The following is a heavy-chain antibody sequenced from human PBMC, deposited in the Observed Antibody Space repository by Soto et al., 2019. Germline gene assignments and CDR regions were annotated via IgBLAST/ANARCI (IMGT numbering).Heavy chain of an antibody. Sequence: TSETLSLTCAVYGASFSGHCWTWIRQPPGKGLEWIGEICDGGISTYIPPLRNRLTFSLDLSKTQFSLWLSSVTAADAAVYYCARVNPHGAYLNGFDVWGQGTMVTVSS. J-gene: IGHJ3*01. D-gene: IGHD3-10*01. CDR2: ICDGGIS. V-gene: IGHV4-34*01. CDR3: ARVNPHGAYLNGFDV. CDR1: GASFSGHC.